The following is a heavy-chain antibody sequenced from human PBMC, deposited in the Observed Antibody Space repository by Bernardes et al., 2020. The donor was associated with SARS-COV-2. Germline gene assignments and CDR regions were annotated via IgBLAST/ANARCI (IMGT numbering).Heavy chain of an antibody. CDR2: ISAYNGNT. J-gene: IGHJ4*02. V-gene: IGHV1-18*01. CDR1: GYTFTSYG. Sequence: ASVKVSCMASGYTFTSYGISWVRQAPGQGLEWMGWISAYNGNTNYAQKLQGRVTMTTDTSTSTAYMELRSLRSDDTAVYYCAKREYYDFWSGPIDYWGQGTLVTVSS. D-gene: IGHD3-3*01. CDR3: AKREYYDFWSGPIDY.